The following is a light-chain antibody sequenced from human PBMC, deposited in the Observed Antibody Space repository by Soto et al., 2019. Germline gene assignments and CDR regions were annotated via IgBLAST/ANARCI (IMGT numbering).Light chain of an antibody. CDR2: DTS. CDR3: QQYNNWPPIT. Sequence: EIVLTQSPATLSLSPGERSTLSCSSSQSVSIKLAWYQQKPGQAPRLLIYDTSTRATGIPARCSGSGSGTEFTLTISSLQSEDFAVYYCQQYNNWPPITFGQGTRLEIK. J-gene: IGKJ5*01. CDR1: QSVSIK. V-gene: IGKV3-15*01.